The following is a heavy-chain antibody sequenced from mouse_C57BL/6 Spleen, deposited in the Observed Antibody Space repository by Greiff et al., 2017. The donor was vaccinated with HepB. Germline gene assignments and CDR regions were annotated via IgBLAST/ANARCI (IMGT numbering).Heavy chain of an antibody. J-gene: IGHJ2*01. CDR1: GFTFNTYA. Sequence: EVQVVESGGGLVQPKGSLKLSCAASGFTFNTYAMHWVRQAPGKGLEWVARIRSKSSNYATYYADSVKDRFTISRDDSQSMLYLQMNNLKTEDTAMYYCVRCDGYFYYFDYWGQGTTLTVAS. V-gene: IGHV10-3*01. CDR2: IRSKSSNYAT. CDR3: VRCDGYFYYFDY. D-gene: IGHD2-3*01.